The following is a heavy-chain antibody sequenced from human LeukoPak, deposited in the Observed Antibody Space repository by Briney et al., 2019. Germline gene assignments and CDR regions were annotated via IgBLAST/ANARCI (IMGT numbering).Heavy chain of an antibody. D-gene: IGHD3-10*01. CDR2: IYTSGST. J-gene: IGHJ4*02. CDR3: ARDHRITMADY. CDR1: GGSISSGSYY. Sequence: SQTLTLTCTVSGGSISSGSYYWSWIRQPAGKGLEWIGRIYTSGSTNYNPSLKSRVTISVDTSKNQFSLKLSSVTAADTAVYYCARDHRITMADYWGQGTLVTVSS. V-gene: IGHV4-61*02.